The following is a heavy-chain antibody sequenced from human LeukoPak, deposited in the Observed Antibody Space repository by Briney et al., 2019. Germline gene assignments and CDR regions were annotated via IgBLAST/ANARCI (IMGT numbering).Heavy chain of an antibody. J-gene: IGHJ4*02. D-gene: IGHD6-19*01. CDR3: ARGLAVAVQFDY. Sequence: WVSVIYSGVTTYYADSVKGRFTISRDNSKNTLYLQMNSLRAEDTAVYYCARGLAVAVQFDYWGQGTLVTVSS. V-gene: IGHV3-53*01. CDR2: IYSGVTT.